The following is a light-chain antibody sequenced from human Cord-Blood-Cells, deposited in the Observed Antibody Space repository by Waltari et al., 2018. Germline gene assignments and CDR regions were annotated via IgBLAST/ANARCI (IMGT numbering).Light chain of an antibody. CDR1: QGISNS. J-gene: IGKJ1*01. V-gene: IGKV1-NL1*01. CDR3: QHYYSTPPWA. CDR2: AAS. Sequence: DIQMTQSPSSLSASVGDRVTITCRASQGISNSLAWYQQKPGKAPKLLLYAASSLESGVPSRFSGSGSGTDYTLTISSLQPEDFATYYCQHYYSTPPWAFGQGTKVEIK.